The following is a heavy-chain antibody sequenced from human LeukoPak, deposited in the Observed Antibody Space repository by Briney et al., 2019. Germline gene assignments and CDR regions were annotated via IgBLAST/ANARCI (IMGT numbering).Heavy chain of an antibody. J-gene: IGHJ4*02. Sequence: GGSLRLSCAASGFTFSRYNMNWVRQAPGKGLEWVSSISGSSSYIYYADSVKGRFTISRDNAKNSLYLQMNSLRAEDMALYYCAKAYSSGWYYFDYWGQGTLVTVSS. CDR2: ISGSSSYI. CDR3: AKAYSSGWYYFDY. CDR1: GFTFSRYN. D-gene: IGHD6-19*01. V-gene: IGHV3-21*04.